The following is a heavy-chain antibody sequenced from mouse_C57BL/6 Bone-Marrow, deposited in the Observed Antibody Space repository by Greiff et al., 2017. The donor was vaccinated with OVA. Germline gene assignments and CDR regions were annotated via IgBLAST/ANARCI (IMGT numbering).Heavy chain of an antibody. Sequence: VQLQQSAAELVRPGTSVKVSCKASGYAFTNYLIEWVKQRPGQGLEWIGVINPGSGGTNYNEKFKGKATLTADKSSSTAYMQLSSLTSEDSAVYFCARGSLYYGSSSWFAYWGQGTLVTVSA. CDR3: ARGSLYYGSSSWFAY. J-gene: IGHJ3*01. CDR2: INPGSGGT. CDR1: GYAFTNYL. D-gene: IGHD1-1*01. V-gene: IGHV1-54*01.